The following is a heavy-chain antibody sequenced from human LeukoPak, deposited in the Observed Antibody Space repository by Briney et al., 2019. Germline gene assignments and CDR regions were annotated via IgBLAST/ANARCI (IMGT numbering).Heavy chain of an antibody. CDR1: GFTFTRYW. CDR3: ARDGDYIMPPFDY. CDR2: IKQDGGEK. V-gene: IGHV3-7*01. Sequence: GGSLRLSCVASGFTFTRYWMSWVRQAPGKGLEWVANIKQDGGEKHYVDSVKGRFTISRDNARNSVYLQMNSLSDDDTAVYYCARDGDYIMPPFDYWGQGILVTVSS. J-gene: IGHJ4*02. D-gene: IGHD4-17*01.